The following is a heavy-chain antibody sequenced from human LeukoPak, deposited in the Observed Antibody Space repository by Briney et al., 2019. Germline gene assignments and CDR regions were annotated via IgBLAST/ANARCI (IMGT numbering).Heavy chain of an antibody. CDR1: GYSISSGYY. Sequence: PSETLSLTCAVSGYSISSGYYWGWIRQPPGTGLGWIGSIYHSGSTYYNPSLKSRVTISVDTSKNQFALKLSSVTAADTAVYYCARPGRYYDTTDFDYWGQGTLVTVSS. D-gene: IGHD3-22*01. J-gene: IGHJ4*02. CDR2: IYHSGST. CDR3: ARPGRYYDTTDFDY. V-gene: IGHV4-38-2*01.